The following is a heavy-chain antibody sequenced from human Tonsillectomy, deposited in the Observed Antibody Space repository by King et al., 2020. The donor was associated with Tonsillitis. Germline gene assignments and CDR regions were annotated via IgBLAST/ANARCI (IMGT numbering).Heavy chain of an antibody. D-gene: IGHD3-22*01. J-gene: IGHJ4*02. V-gene: IGHV4-38-2*02. CDR2: IYHSGST. CDR1: GYSISSGYY. CDR3: ARDTGGLAVGELDSSGYYRGDY. Sequence: VQLQESGPGLVKPSETLSLPCTVSGYSISSGYYWGWIRQPPGKGLEWIGSIYHSGSTYYNPSLKSRVTISVDTSKNQFSLKLSSVTAADTAVYYCARDTGGLAVGELDSSGYYRGDYWGQGTLVTVSS.